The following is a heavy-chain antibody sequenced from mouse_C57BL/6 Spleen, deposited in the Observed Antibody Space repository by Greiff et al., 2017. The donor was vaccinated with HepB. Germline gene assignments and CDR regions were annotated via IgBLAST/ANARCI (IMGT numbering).Heavy chain of an antibody. V-gene: IGHV5-17*01. D-gene: IGHD2-4*01. Sequence: EVNLVESGGGLVKPGGSLKLSCAASGFTFSDYGMHWVRQAPEKGLEWVAYISSGSSTIYYADPVKGRFTISRDNAKNTLFLQMTSLRSEDTAMYYCARPIYYDYLWFAYGGQGTLVTVSA. CDR3: ARPIYYDYLWFAY. J-gene: IGHJ3*01. CDR2: ISSGSSTI. CDR1: GFTFSDYG.